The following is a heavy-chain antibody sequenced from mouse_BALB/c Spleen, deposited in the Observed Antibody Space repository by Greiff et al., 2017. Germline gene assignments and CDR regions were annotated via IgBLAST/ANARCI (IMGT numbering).Heavy chain of an antibody. CDR1: GFTFSSYG. CDR2: ISSGGSYT. D-gene: IGHD1-1*01. V-gene: IGHV5-6*01. Sequence: EVQLQESGGDLVKPGGSLKLSCAASGFTFSSYGMSWVRQTPDKRLEWVATISSGGSYTYYPDSVKGRFTISRDNAKNTLYLQMSSLKSEDTAMYYCASPHYYGSSPYWYFDVWGAGTTVTVSS. CDR3: ASPHYYGSSPYWYFDV. J-gene: IGHJ1*01.